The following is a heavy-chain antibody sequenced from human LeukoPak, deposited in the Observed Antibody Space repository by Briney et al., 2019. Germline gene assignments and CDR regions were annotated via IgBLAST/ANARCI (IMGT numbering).Heavy chain of an antibody. CDR3: AKIPHGPTSYDTRNAFDI. CDR2: ISYDGSNK. Sequence: GGSLRLSCAASGFTFSSYGMHWVRQAPGKGLEWVAVISYDGSNKYYADSVKGRFTISRDNSKNTLYLQMNSLRAEDTAVYYCAKIPHGPTSYDTRNAFDIWGQGTMVTVSS. V-gene: IGHV3-30*18. J-gene: IGHJ3*02. D-gene: IGHD2-8*01. CDR1: GFTFSSYG.